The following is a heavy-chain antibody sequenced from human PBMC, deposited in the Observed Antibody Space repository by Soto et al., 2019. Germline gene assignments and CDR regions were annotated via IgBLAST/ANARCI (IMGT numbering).Heavy chain of an antibody. CDR3: ATYRWEQGRSAALDI. J-gene: IGHJ3*02. CDR2: FFPGDSDT. Sequence: GESLKISCKSSGYSLSSYWIAWVRQMPGKGLEWMGSFFPGDSDTRYSPSFQGQVTISADRSISTAYLQWSSLKASDTGMYYCATYRWEQGRSAALDIWGQGTMVTVSS. V-gene: IGHV5-51*01. CDR1: GYSLSSYW. D-gene: IGHD1-26*01.